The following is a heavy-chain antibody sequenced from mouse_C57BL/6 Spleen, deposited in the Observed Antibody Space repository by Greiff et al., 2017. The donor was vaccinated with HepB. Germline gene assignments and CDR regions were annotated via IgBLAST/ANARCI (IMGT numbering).Heavy chain of an antibody. V-gene: IGHV5-6*01. CDR3: ARHGLGGGFMDY. D-gene: IGHD3-3*01. CDR1: GFTFSSYG. Sequence: EVKLVESGGDLVKPGGSLKLSCAASGFTFSSYGMSWVRQTPDKRLEWVATISSGGSYTYYPDSVKGRFTISRDNAKNTLYLQMSSLKSEDTAMYYCARHGLGGGFMDYWGQGTSVTVSS. J-gene: IGHJ4*01. CDR2: ISSGGSYT.